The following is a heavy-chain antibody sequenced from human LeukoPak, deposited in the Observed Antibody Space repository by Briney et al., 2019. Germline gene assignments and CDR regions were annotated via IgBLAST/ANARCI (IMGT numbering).Heavy chain of an antibody. CDR1: GFTFADYG. D-gene: IGHD3-10*01. V-gene: IGHV3-20*03. Sequence: PGGSLRLSSAASGFTFADYGMSWVRQAPGKGLEWVSDINWNGGSTGYADSVKGRFTISRDNAKNSLYLQMNSLRAEDAALYYCARGYRSGEDGDYSGPRTLVTVSS. J-gene: IGHJ4*03. CDR2: INWNGGST. CDR3: ARGYRSGEDGDY.